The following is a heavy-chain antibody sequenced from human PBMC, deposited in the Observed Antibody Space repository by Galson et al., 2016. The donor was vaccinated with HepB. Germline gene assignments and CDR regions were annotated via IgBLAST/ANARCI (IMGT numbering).Heavy chain of an antibody. J-gene: IGHJ3*02. D-gene: IGHD1-1*01. CDR3: AKESPKNAGGAFDI. CDR2: ISGSTGRT. Sequence: SLRLSCAASGFTFSNYAMSWVRQAPGKGLEWVSAISGSTGRTYDADSVKGHFTISRDNYKNTLYLQMNSLRAGDTALYYCAKESPKNAGGAFDIWGQGTMVTGSS. V-gene: IGHV3-23*01. CDR1: GFTFSNYA.